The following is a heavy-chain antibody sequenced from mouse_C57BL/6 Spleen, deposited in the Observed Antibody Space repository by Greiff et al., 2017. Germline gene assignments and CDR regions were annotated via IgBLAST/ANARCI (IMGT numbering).Heavy chain of an antibody. D-gene: IGHD1-1*01. CDR3: ARHCSSFAY. CDR1: GYTFTSYW. J-gene: IGHJ3*01. CDR2: IDPSDSYT. Sequence: QVQLQQSGAELVKPGASVKLSCKASGYTFTSYWMQWVKQRPGQGLEWIGEIDPSDSYTNYNQKFKGKATFTVDTSSSTAYMQLSSLPSEDSAFYYCARHCSSFAYWGQGTLVTVSA. V-gene: IGHV1-50*01.